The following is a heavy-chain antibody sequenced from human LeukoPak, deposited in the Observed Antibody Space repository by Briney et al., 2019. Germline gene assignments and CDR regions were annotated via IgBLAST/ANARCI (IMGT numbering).Heavy chain of an antibody. Sequence: PGGSLRLSCAASGFTFSSYEMNWVRQAPGKGLEWVSYISSSGSTIYDADSVKGRFTISRDNAKKSLYLQMDSLRAEDTAVYYCARGAWSENPFDYWGQGTLVTVSS. V-gene: IGHV3-48*03. D-gene: IGHD1-14*01. CDR1: GFTFSSYE. J-gene: IGHJ4*02. CDR3: ARGAWSENPFDY. CDR2: ISSSGSTI.